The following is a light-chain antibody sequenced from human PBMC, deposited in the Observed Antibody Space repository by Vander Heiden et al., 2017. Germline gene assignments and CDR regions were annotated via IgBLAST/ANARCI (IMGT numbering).Light chain of an antibody. V-gene: IGLV2-8*01. Sequence: QSALPHHPPASLSPGPSVTISCTGTSSDVGVYNYVSWYQQHPGKAPKLVIYEVNERPSGVPDRFSGSKSGNTASLTVSGLQAEDEAHYYCSSYAGSNNVVFGGGTKLTVL. CDR3: SSYAGSNNVV. CDR1: SSDVGVYNY. CDR2: EVN. J-gene: IGLJ2*01.